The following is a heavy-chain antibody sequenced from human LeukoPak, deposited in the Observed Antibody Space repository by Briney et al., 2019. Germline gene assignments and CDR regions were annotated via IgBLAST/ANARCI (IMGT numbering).Heavy chain of an antibody. CDR1: GGTFSSYA. CDR2: IIPILGIA. J-gene: IGHJ4*02. Sequence: ASVTVSCKASGGTFSSYAISWVRQAPGKGLEWMGRIIPILGIANHAQKFQGRVTITADKTTSTAYMELSSLRSEDTAVYYCARAVTAILSYWGQGTLVTVSS. D-gene: IGHD2-21*02. CDR3: ARAVTAILSY. V-gene: IGHV1-69*04.